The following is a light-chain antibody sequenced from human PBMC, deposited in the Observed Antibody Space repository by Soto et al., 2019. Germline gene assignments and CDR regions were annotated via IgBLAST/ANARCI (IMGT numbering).Light chain of an antibody. V-gene: IGLV2-14*01. CDR2: GVS. CDR3: HSNTATNTLV. CDR1: SSDVGDYNY. J-gene: IGLJ2*01. Sequence: QSALTQPASVSGSPGQSITISCTGTSSDVGDYNYVSWYQQHPGKAPKLIIYGVSNRPSGISSRFSGSKSGNTASLTVSGLQAEAEAEYYCHSNTATNTLVVGGGTKVTVL.